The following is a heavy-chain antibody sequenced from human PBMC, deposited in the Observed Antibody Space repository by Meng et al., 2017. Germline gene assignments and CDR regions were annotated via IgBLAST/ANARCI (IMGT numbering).Heavy chain of an antibody. CDR3: ARSTTILRRFSAFDI. CDR1: GFTFSNYL. V-gene: IGHV3-7*01. J-gene: IGHJ3*02. D-gene: IGHD1-14*01. CDR2: IKEDGSEK. Sequence: GESLKISCVASGFTFSNYLMNWVRQAPGKGLEWVANIKEDGSEKHYVDSVKGRFTISRDNAKNALYLQLDSLRAEETALSFWARSTTILRRFSAFDIWGRGTMVTVSS.